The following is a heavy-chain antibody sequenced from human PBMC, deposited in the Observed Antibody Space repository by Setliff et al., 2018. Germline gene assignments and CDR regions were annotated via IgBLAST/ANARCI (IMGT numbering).Heavy chain of an antibody. V-gene: IGHV1-18*01. D-gene: IGHD3-22*01. J-gene: IGHJ6*02. CDR1: GYTFTSYG. CDR3: ARDYYDSSGPPAVGMDV. Sequence: RASVKVSCKASGYTFTSYGISWVRQAPGQGLEWMGWISAYNGNTNYAQKLQGRVTMTTDTSTSTAYMELRSLRSDDTAVYYCARDYYDSSGPPAVGMDVWGQGTTVTVSS. CDR2: ISAYNGNT.